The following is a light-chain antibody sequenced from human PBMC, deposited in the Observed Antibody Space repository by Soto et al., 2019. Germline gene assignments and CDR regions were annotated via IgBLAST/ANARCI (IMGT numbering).Light chain of an antibody. Sequence: QSALTQPASVSGSPGQSITISCTGTSSDVGAHNFVSWYQQHPGKAPKLMIYDVGNRPSGVSNRFSGSKSDNTASLTISGLQAEDEADYYCSSFTTISTYVFGTGTKVTVL. V-gene: IGLV2-14*01. CDR2: DVG. CDR1: SSDVGAHNF. J-gene: IGLJ1*01. CDR3: SSFTTISTYV.